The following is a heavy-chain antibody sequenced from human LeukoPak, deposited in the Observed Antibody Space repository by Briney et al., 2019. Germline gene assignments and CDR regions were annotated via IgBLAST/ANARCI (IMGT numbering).Heavy chain of an antibody. V-gene: IGHV4-61*02. CDR3: AGELEYYYMDV. CDR2: IYTSGST. D-gene: IGHD1-1*01. J-gene: IGHJ6*03. Sequence: SQTLYLTCTVSGGSISSGSYYWSWIRQPAGKGLEWIGRIYTSGSTNYNPSLKSRVTISLDTSKKQFSLKLSSVTAADTAVYYCAGELEYYYMDVWGKGTTVTVSS. CDR1: GGSISSGSYY.